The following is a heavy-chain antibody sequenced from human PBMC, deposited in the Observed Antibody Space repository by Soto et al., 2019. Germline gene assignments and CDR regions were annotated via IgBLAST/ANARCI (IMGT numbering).Heavy chain of an antibody. D-gene: IGHD3-22*01. CDR1: GFTFSDYY. Sequence: QVQLVESGGGLVKPGGSLRLSCAASGFTFSDYYMSWVRQTPGKGLEWVSYIITGGSLKYYADSVKGRFTISRDDAKNWLYLQMNSLRVEDTAVYYCARSGSGYSFDPWGQGTLVTVSS. V-gene: IGHV3-11*01. CDR2: IITGGSLK. J-gene: IGHJ5*02. CDR3: ARSGSGYSFDP.